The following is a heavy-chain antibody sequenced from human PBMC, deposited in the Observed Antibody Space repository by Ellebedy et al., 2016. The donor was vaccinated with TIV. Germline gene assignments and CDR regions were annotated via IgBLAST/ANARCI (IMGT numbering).Heavy chain of an antibody. CDR1: VGTFSSYA. CDR3: ARSDKGYYYGMDV. CDR2: IIPILGIA. V-gene: IGHV1-69*04. J-gene: IGHJ6*02. Sequence: AASVKVSCKASVGTFSSYAISWVRQAPGQGLEWMGRIIPILGIANYAQKFQGRVTITADKSTSTAYMELSSLRSEDTAVYYCARSDKGYYYGMDVWGQGTTVTVSS.